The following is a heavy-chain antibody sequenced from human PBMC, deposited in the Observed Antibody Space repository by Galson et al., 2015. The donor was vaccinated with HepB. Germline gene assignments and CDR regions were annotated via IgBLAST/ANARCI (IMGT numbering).Heavy chain of an antibody. D-gene: IGHD4-11*01. CDR2: IRSKAYGGTT. CDR3: TRAGMTTDRLWFDP. J-gene: IGHJ5*02. V-gene: IGHV3-49*03. Sequence: SLRLSCAASGFTFGDYAMSWFRQAPGKGLEWVGFIRSKAYGGTTEYAASVKGRFTISRDDSKSIAYLQMNSLKTEDTAVYYCTRAGMTTDRLWFDPWGQGTLVTVSS. CDR1: GFTFGDYA.